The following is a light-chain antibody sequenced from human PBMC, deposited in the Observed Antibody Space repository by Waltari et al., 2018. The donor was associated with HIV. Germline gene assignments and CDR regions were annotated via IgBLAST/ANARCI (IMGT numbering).Light chain of an antibody. V-gene: IGLV2-14*03. CDR2: DVS. Sequence: QSALTQPASVSGSPGQSITISCTGSSNDVGGYNYVSWYQQHPGKAPRLMIYDVSPPPSGVSDRCSGSQAGDTASLTIAGLQPEDEADYYCESYTSTSVWVFGGGTRLTVL. CDR3: ESYTSTSVWV. J-gene: IGLJ3*02. CDR1: SNDVGGYNY.